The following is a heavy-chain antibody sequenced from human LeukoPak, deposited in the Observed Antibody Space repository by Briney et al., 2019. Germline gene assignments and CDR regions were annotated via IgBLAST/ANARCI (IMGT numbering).Heavy chain of an antibody. CDR1: GYTFTDYY. J-gene: IGHJ4*02. CDR2: INPDSGGT. Sequence: GASVKVSCKASGYTFTDYYLHCVGQARGQPLKGMGWINPDSGGTNCAPKFQGRVTMTRDTSISTAYMELSRLISDGAVVYYCTRANVHRAMSYDYWGQGALVTVS. D-gene: IGHD5-18*01. V-gene: IGHV1-2*02. CDR3: TRANVHRAMSYDY.